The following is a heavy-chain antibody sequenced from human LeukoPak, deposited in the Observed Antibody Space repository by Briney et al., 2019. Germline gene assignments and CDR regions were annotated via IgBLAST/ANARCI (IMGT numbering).Heavy chain of an antibody. J-gene: IGHJ3*02. CDR2: MNPNSGNT. Sequence: ASVKVSCKASGYTFTGYYMHWVRQAPGQGLEWMGWMNPNSGNTGYAQKFQGRVTITRNTSISTAYMELSSLRSEDTAVYYCAKDHSSYGAFDIWGQGTMVTVSS. D-gene: IGHD5-18*01. CDR1: GYTFTGYY. V-gene: IGHV1-8*03. CDR3: AKDHSSYGAFDI.